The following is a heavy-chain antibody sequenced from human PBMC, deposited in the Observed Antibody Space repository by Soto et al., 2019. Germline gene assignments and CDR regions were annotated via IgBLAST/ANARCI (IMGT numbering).Heavy chain of an antibody. CDR3: AGDKYQLLYNWFDP. J-gene: IGHJ5*02. CDR2: IVHPSGTA. D-gene: IGHD2-2*01. Sequence: QVQLVQSGAEVKKPGSSVKVSCKASGGTLSSYSISWVRQAPGQGLEWMGGIVHPSGTATYAQKFQGRVTITADASTSTAYMELTSLSSADTAVCYCAGDKYQLLYNWFDPWGQGTLVTVSS. V-gene: IGHV1-69*01. CDR1: GGTLSSYS.